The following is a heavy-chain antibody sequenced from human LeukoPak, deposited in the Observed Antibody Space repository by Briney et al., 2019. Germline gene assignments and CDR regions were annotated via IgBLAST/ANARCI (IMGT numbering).Heavy chain of an antibody. CDR3: ARGVRYCTNGVYMSCFQNWFDP. D-gene: IGHD2-8*01. CDR2: IIPIFGTA. Sequence: GASVMVSCKASGGTFSSYAISWVRQAPGQGLEWMGGIIPIFGTANYAQKFQGRVTITADESTSTAYMELSSLRSEDTAVYYCARGVRYCTNGVYMSCFQNWFDPWGQGTLVTVSS. V-gene: IGHV1-69*13. J-gene: IGHJ5*02. CDR1: GGTFSSYA.